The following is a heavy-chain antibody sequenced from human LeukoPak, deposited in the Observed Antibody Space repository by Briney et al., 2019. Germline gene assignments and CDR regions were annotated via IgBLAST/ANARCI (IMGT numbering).Heavy chain of an antibody. J-gene: IGHJ4*02. D-gene: IGHD6-13*01. Sequence: SVKVSCTASGGTFSSYAISWVRQAPGQGLEWRGRIIPILGIANYAQKFQGRVTITADNSTSTAYMALSSLRSEDTAVYYFATSPGGYSSSWTGDHYFDYWGQGTLVTVSS. CDR1: GGTFSSYA. CDR3: ATSPGGYSSSWTGDHYFDY. V-gene: IGHV1-69*04. CDR2: IIPILGIA.